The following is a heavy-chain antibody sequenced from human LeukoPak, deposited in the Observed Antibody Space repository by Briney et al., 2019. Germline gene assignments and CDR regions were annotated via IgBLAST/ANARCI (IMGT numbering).Heavy chain of an antibody. Sequence: GESLKISCKGPGYSFTSYWIGWVRQMPWKGLEWMGIIYPGDSDTRYSPSFQGQVTISADKSISTAYLQWSSLKASDTAMYYCARGVEMATMGLGYWGQGTLVTVSS. J-gene: IGHJ4*02. V-gene: IGHV5-51*01. CDR1: GYSFTSYW. CDR2: IYPGDSDT. D-gene: IGHD5-24*01. CDR3: ARGVEMATMGLGY.